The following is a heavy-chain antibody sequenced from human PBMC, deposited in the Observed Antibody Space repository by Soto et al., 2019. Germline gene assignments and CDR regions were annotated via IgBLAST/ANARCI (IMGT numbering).Heavy chain of an antibody. CDR3: ARGDGSGSYEYGMDV. CDR1: GYTFTGYY. Sequence: VASVKVSCKASGYTFTGYYMHWVRQAPGQGLEWMGWINPNSGGTNYAQKFQGWVTMTRDTSISTAYMELSRLRSDDTAVYYCARGDGSGSYEYGMDVWGQGTTVTVSS. V-gene: IGHV1-2*04. J-gene: IGHJ6*02. D-gene: IGHD3-10*01. CDR2: INPNSGGT.